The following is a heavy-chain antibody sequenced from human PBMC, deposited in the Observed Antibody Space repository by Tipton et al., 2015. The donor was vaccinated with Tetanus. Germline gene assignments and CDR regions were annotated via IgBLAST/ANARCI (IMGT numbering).Heavy chain of an antibody. D-gene: IGHD2-21*01. J-gene: IGHJ6*02. CDR3: ARLTGHSMDVVDYYYFGMDV. Sequence: LRLSCTVSGGSMNSYYWSWIRQPPGKGLEWIGYIYYTGSTNYNPSLKSGVTISLDTPKNQFSLKLTSVSAADTAVYYCARLTGHSMDVVDYYYFGMDVWGQGTKVTVSS. CDR2: IYYTGST. CDR1: GGSMNSYY. V-gene: IGHV4-59*01.